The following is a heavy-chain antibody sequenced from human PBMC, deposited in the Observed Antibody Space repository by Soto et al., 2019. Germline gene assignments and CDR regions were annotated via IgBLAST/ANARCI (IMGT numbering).Heavy chain of an antibody. J-gene: IGHJ4*02. V-gene: IGHV4-4*07. CDR2: IYSGGST. CDR1: GGSISQYY. CDR3: ARGPGGFGDFSLDY. D-gene: IGHD3-10*01. Sequence: QVQLQESGPGLVKPSETLSLSCGVSGGSISQYYWSWIRQPAGKGLEWVGRIYSGGSTNYNPSLESRVTMSVDTSQNQFSLKLSSVTAADTAVYYCARGPGGFGDFSLDYWGQGTLVTVSS.